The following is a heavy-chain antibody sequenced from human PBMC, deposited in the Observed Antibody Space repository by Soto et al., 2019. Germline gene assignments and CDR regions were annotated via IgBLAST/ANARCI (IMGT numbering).Heavy chain of an antibody. CDR2: INRNGGSL. V-gene: IGHV3-20*04. Sequence: PGGSLRLSSAASGFNFDDYGMNWVRQAPGKGLEWVSGINRNGGSLGYADSVKGRFTISTDNVKNSLYLQMNSLRAEDTALYYCARLGGTGYYAGSVYWGQGTQVTVSS. J-gene: IGHJ4*02. D-gene: IGHD3-9*01. CDR1: GFNFDDYG. CDR3: ARLGGTGYYAGSVY.